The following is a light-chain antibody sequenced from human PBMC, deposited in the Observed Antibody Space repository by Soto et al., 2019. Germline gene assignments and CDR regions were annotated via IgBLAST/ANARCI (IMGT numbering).Light chain of an antibody. V-gene: IGLV2-14*01. CDR3: SSYSTTSSPHVL. CDR2: EVT. J-gene: IGLJ2*01. CDR1: RSDVGRYNY. Sequence: QSALTQPASVSGSPGQSITISCTGTRSDVGRYNYVSWYQQHPCKAPKLLIYEVTYRPSGVSTRFSASKSGSTASLTISGIQAEDEADYYCSSYSTTSSPHVLFGGGTKLTVL.